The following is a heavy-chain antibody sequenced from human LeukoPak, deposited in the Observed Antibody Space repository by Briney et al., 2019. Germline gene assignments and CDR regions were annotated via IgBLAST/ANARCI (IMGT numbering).Heavy chain of an antibody. D-gene: IGHD3-22*01. CDR1: GFTFSSYW. J-gene: IGHJ4*02. CDR2: ISGSGGST. CDR3: AKVYYYDTVFDY. Sequence: GGSLRLSCAASGFTFSSYWMSWVRQAPGKGLEWVSAISGSGGSTYYADSVKGRFTISRDNSKNTLYLQMNSLRAEDTAVYYCAKVYYYDTVFDYWGQGTLVTVSS. V-gene: IGHV3-23*01.